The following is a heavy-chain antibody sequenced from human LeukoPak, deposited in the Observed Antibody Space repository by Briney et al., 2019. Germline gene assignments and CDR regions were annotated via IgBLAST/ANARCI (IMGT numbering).Heavy chain of an antibody. V-gene: IGHV1-8*01. Sequence: ASVKVSCKASGYTFTSYDINWVRQATGQGLEWMGWMNPNSGNTGYAQKFQGRVTMTRNTSISTVYMELSSLRSEDTAVYYCARVDGGYSGYDLLWVDYWGQGTLVTVSS. CDR2: MNPNSGNT. CDR1: GYTFTSYD. CDR3: ARVDGGYSGYDLLWVDY. J-gene: IGHJ4*02. D-gene: IGHD5-12*01.